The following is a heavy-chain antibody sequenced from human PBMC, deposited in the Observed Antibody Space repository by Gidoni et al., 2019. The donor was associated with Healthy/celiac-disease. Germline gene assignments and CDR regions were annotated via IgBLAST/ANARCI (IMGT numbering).Heavy chain of an antibody. CDR1: GGSISSSSYY. CDR3: ARDTAPKDYGDTTPFDY. J-gene: IGHJ4*02. D-gene: IGHD4-17*01. V-gene: IGHV4-39*07. Sequence: QLQLQESGPGLVKPSETLSLTCTVSGGSISSSSYYWGWIRQPPGKGLEWIGSIYYSGSTYYNPSLKSRVTISVDTSKNQFSLKLSSVTAADTAVYYCARDTAPKDYGDTTPFDYWGQGTLVTVSS. CDR2: IYYSGST.